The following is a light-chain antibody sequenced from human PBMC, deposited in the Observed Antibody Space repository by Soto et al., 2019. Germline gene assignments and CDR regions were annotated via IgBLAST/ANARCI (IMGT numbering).Light chain of an antibody. CDR2: DAS. J-gene: IGKJ1*01. CDR1: HSVKNY. CDR3: QQYSSYSPWT. V-gene: IGKV1-5*01. Sequence: DIQMTQSPSTLSASVGDRVTITCRASHSVKNYLAWYQQKPGMAPKLLIYDASYLEGGVPSRFSGSGSGTEFTLTISSLQPDDFAISYCQQYSSYSPWTFGQGTRVEIK.